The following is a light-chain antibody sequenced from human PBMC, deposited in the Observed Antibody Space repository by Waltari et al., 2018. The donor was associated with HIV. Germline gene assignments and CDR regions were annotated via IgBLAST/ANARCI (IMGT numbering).Light chain of an antibody. J-gene: IGLJ1*01. CDR2: ENN. CDR1: ISNVGENY. V-gene: IGLV1-51*02. CDR3: GTWDSSLSAYV. Sequence: QSVMPQPPSVSAAPGPKVTISCSVGISNVGENYVSWYKQVPGEAPKLLMYENNKRPSGIPDRFSGSKSGTSATLDITGLQTGDEADYYCGTWDSSLSAYVFGTGTKVPVL.